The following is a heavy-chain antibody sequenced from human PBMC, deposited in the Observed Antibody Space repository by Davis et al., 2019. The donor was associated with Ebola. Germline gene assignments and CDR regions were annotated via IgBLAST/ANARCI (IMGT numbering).Heavy chain of an antibody. CDR3: ATSRLIFGVVIIRGMDV. D-gene: IGHD3-3*01. V-gene: IGHV1-24*01. Sequence: ASVKVSCKVSGYTLTELSMHWVRQAPGKGLEWMGGFDPEDGETIYAQKFQGRVTMTEDTSTDTAYMELSSLRSEDTAVYYCATSRLIFGVVIIRGMDVWGQGTTVTVSS. CDR1: GYTLTELS. J-gene: IGHJ6*02. CDR2: FDPEDGET.